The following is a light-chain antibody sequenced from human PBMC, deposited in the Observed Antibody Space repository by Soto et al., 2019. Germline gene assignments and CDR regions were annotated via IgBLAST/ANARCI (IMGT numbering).Light chain of an antibody. CDR2: EVS. CDR3: SSYTSSSTWV. J-gene: IGLJ3*02. Sequence: QSVLTQPASVSGSPGQSITISCTGTSSDVGGYNYVSWYQQHPGKAPKVMIHEVSNRPSGVSNRFSGSKSGNTASLTISGLQAEDEADYYCSSYTSSSTWVFGGGTKVTVL. V-gene: IGLV2-14*01. CDR1: SSDVGGYNY.